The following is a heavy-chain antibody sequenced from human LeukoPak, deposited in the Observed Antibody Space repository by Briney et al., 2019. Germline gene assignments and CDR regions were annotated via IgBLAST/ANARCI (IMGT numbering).Heavy chain of an antibody. CDR3: ARRYYYDWSGQRTYYFDY. D-gene: IGHD3-22*01. CDR2: MYYSGRT. Sequence: SETLSLTCSVSGDSISGSNYYWGWIPQPPGKGLEWIGQMYYSGRTYYNPSLKSRVTISVDTGKNQFSLKLNSVTAADTAVYYCARRYYYDWSGQRTYYFDYWGQGTLVTVSS. J-gene: IGHJ4*02. CDR1: GDSISGSNYY. V-gene: IGHV4-39*01.